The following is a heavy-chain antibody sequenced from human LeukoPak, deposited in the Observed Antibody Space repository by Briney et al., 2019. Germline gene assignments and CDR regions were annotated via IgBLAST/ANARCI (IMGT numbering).Heavy chain of an antibody. CDR3: ARTPYDFWSGYYYSSWAFDI. Sequence: ASVKVSCKASGYTFTGYYMHWVRQAPGQGFEWVGWISPNSGGTNYAQKFQGRVTMTSDTSISTAYMELSRLRSDDTAVYYCARTPYDFWSGYYYSSWAFDIWGQGTMVTVSS. CDR2: ISPNSGGT. J-gene: IGHJ3*02. CDR1: GYTFTGYY. V-gene: IGHV1-2*02. D-gene: IGHD3-3*01.